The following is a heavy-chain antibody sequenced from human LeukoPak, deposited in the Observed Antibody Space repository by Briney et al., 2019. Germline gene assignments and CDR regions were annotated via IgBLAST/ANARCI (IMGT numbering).Heavy chain of an antibody. Sequence: PSETLSLTCAVYGASLSGYSWSWIRQSPGKGLEWIGEINHSGSTNYNPSLKSRVTISVDTSKVQFSLKLSSVTAAGTAGYYCARANILLWFGESYNWFDPWGQGTLVTVSS. CDR1: GASLSGYS. V-gene: IGHV4-34*01. CDR2: INHSGST. CDR3: ARANILLWFGESYNWFDP. D-gene: IGHD3-10*01. J-gene: IGHJ5*02.